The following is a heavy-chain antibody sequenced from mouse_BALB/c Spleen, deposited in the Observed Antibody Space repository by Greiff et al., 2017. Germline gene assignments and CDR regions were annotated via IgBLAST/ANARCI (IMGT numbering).Heavy chain of an antibody. Sequence: VQLQQSGPELVKPGASVKMSCKASGYTFTSYVMHWVKQKPGQGLEWIGYINPYNDGTKYNEKFKGKATLTSDKSSSPAYMELSSLTSEDSAVFYLAKGDYGNYEGNAMDYWGQGTSGTVSS. CDR3: AKGDYGNYEGNAMDY. CDR2: INPYNDGT. CDR1: GYTFTSYV. J-gene: IGHJ4*01. V-gene: IGHV1-14*01. D-gene: IGHD2-1*01.